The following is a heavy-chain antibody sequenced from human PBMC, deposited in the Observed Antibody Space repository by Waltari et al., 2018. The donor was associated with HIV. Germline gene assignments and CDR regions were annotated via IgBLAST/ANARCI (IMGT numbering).Heavy chain of an antibody. D-gene: IGHD3-10*01. CDR3: ARGNRTLIGSYSQFFFDD. V-gene: IGHV4-59*01. Sequence: QVRLEESGPRTVKPSETLTLKWSLFSDPIINFFWPWVRQPPGKGLEYLGYVFYNGDSDYNPSLKSRLTMSLDTSNYWFYLNLASVATSDTAVYYCARGNRTLIGSYSQFFFDDWGQGTLVTVSS. CDR2: VFYNGDS. J-gene: IGHJ4*02. CDR1: SDPIINFF.